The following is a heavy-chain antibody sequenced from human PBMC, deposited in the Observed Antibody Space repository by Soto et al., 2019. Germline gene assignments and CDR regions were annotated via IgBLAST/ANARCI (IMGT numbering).Heavy chain of an antibody. CDR2: IYYSGST. D-gene: IGHD5-18*01. Sequence: PSETLSLTCTVSGGSISSSSYYWGWIRQPPGKGLEWIGSIYYSGSTYYNPSLKSRVTISVDTSKNQFSLKLSSVTAADTAVYYCASSARGYSYGYDFDYWGQGTLVTVPQ. V-gene: IGHV4-39*01. J-gene: IGHJ4*02. CDR3: ASSARGYSYGYDFDY. CDR1: GGSISSSSYY.